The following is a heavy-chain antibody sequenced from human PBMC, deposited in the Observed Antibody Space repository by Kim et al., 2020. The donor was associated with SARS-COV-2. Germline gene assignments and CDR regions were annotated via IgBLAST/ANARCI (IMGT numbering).Heavy chain of an antibody. J-gene: IGHJ6*02. Sequence: VKGRLTISRDNAKNSLYLQMNSLRAEDTAVYYCARRSGSYQSYYYYGMDVWGQGTTVTVSS. V-gene: IGHV3-11*01. CDR3: ARRSGSYQSYYYYGMDV. D-gene: IGHD1-26*01.